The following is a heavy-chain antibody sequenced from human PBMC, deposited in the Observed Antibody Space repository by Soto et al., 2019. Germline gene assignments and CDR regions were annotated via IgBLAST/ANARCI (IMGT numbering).Heavy chain of an antibody. CDR2: IYHSGTT. V-gene: IGHV4-30-4*01. J-gene: IGHJ5*02. D-gene: IGHD2-15*01. Sequence: QVQLQESGPGLVKPSETLSLTCTVSGGSISRDDYYWSWIRQPPGKGLAWIGYIYHSGTTYYNPSLKSRITMSVDTSKNQCSLSLTSVPAADTAVYFCASDIPSSGSYDNWLDPWGQGTLVTVSS. CDR3: ASDIPSSGSYDNWLDP. CDR1: GGSISRDDYY.